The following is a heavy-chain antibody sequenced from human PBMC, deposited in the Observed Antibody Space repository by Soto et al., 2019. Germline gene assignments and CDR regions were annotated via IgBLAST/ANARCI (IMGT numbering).Heavy chain of an antibody. J-gene: IGHJ4*02. Sequence: SGGSMRLSCAASGFTFSSYAMSWVRQAPGKGLEWVSAISGSGGSTYYADSVKGRFTISRDNSQNTLYLQMNSLRAEDTAVYYCAKSLGYSSSWPLFDYWGQGTLVTVSS. V-gene: IGHV3-23*01. CDR2: ISGSGGST. D-gene: IGHD6-13*01. CDR1: GFTFSSYA. CDR3: AKSLGYSSSWPLFDY.